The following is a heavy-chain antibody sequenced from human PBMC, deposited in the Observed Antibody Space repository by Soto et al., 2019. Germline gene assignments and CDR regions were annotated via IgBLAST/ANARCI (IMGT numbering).Heavy chain of an antibody. Sequence: ASVKVSCKASGGTFSSYAISWVRQAPGQGLEWMGGIIPIFGTANYAQKFQGRVTITADESTSTAYMELSSLRSEDTAVYYCAREPDTMVRGVRNWFDPWGQGTLVTVSS. D-gene: IGHD3-10*01. CDR1: GGTFSSYA. CDR2: IIPIFGTA. J-gene: IGHJ5*02. CDR3: AREPDTMVRGVRNWFDP. V-gene: IGHV1-69*13.